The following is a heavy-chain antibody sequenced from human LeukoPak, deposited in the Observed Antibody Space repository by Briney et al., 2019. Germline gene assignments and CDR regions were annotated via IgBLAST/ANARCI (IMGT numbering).Heavy chain of an antibody. D-gene: IGHD2-21*01. Sequence: PGGSLRLSCGASGFIFSNYWMSWVRQAPGKGLEWVANIKQDGSEKYYVDSVKGRFTISRDNAKTSLYLQMNSLRVEDTAVYYCARDLFYIGDTFYSRGVNWFDPWGQGTLVTVSS. CDR2: IKQDGSEK. CDR1: GFIFSNYW. CDR3: ARDLFYIGDTFYSRGVNWFDP. J-gene: IGHJ5*02. V-gene: IGHV3-7*01.